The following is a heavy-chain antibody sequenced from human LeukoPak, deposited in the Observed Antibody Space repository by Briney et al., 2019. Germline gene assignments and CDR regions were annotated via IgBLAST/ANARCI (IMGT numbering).Heavy chain of an antibody. D-gene: IGHD3-22*01. V-gene: IGHV4-59*08. CDR1: GGSISSYY. Sequence: SETLSLTCTVSGGSISSYYWSWIRQPPGKGLEWIGYIYYSGSTTYNPTLKSRVTMSVDTSKDHFSLKLSSVTAADTAVYYCARTYYYDSIAYYFDYWGQGTVVTVSS. CDR2: IYYSGST. CDR3: ARTYYYDSIAYYFDY. J-gene: IGHJ4*02.